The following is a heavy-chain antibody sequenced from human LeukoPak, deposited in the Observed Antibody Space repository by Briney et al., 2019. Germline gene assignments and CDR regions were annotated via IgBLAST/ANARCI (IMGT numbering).Heavy chain of an antibody. V-gene: IGHV3-48*03. CDR2: ISSSGSII. CDR1: GFTCSSYE. CDR3: ARDDGYHYGFDY. Sequence: PGGSLRLSCAASGFTCSSYEMNWVRQAPEKGLEWVSYISSSGSIIHYADSVKGRFTISRDNAKNSLYLQMNSLRAEDMAIYYCARDDGYHYGFDYWGQGTLVTVSS. D-gene: IGHD5-24*01. J-gene: IGHJ4*02.